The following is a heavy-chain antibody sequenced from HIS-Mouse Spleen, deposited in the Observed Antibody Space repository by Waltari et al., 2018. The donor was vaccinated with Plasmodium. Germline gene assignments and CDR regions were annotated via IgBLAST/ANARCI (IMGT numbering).Heavy chain of an antibody. CDR1: GFTFSSYW. V-gene: IGHV3-7*01. J-gene: IGHJ2*01. D-gene: IGHD6-13*01. Sequence: EVQLVESGGGLVQPGGSLRLSCAGSGFTFSSYWMCWVRQAPGKGLEWVANIKQDGSEKYYVDSVKGRFTISRDNAKNSLYLQMNSLRAEDTAVYYCASSWYWYFDLWGRGTLVTVSS. CDR2: IKQDGSEK. CDR3: ASSWYWYFDL.